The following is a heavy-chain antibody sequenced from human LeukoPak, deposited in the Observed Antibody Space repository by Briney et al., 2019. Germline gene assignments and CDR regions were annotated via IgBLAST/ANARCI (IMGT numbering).Heavy chain of an antibody. CDR1: GFTFSSYG. CDR3: AKDSAFVADYFDY. D-gene: IGHD2-15*01. Sequence: GRSLRLSCAASGFTFSSYGMHWVRQAPGKGLEWVAVISYDGSNKYYADSVKGRFTISRDNSKNTLYLQMNSLRAEDTAVYYCAKDSAFVADYFDYWGQGTLVTVSS. CDR2: ISYDGSNK. J-gene: IGHJ4*02. V-gene: IGHV3-30*18.